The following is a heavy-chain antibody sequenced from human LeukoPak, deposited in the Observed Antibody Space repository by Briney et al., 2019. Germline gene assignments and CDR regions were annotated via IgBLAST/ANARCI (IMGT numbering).Heavy chain of an antibody. Sequence: PGGSLRLSCAASGFTFSRYAMHWVRQAPWTGLEYVSAIGSNGGSTYYANSVKGRFTIYRDNSKNTLYLQMGSLRAEDMAVYYCAKLRGSGWYFDYWGQGTLVTVSS. CDR1: GFTFSRYA. V-gene: IGHV3-64*01. CDR2: IGSNGGST. J-gene: IGHJ4*02. D-gene: IGHD6-19*01. CDR3: AKLRGSGWYFDY.